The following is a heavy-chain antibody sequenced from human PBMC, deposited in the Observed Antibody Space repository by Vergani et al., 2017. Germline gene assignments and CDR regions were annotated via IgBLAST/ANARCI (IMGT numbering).Heavy chain of an antibody. J-gene: IGHJ5*02. Sequence: QVQLVQSGAEVERPGASVKVSCKASGYTFTSYYIHWVRQAPGQGLEWMGVINPSDSSTNYAQKFQGRVTMTRDTSTSTVYMELSSLRSEDTAVYFCTKTRMRTSSWYADNWFDPWGQGTLVTVSS. CDR3: TKTRMRTSSWYADNWFDP. CDR1: GYTFTSYY. D-gene: IGHD6-13*01. V-gene: IGHV1-46*03. CDR2: INPSDSST.